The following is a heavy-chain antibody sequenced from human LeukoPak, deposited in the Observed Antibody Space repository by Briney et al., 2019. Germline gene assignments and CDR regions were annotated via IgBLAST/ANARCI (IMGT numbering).Heavy chain of an antibody. V-gene: IGHV3-30*02. CDR3: AKDLVLSTTVASNFEY. CDR1: GFIFINYG. CDR2: IYYDGSDS. J-gene: IGHJ4*02. D-gene: IGHD4-23*01. Sequence: PGGSVRLSCAASGFIFINYGMHWVRQAPGKGLEWVAFIYYDGSDSYYADSVKGRFTISRDNSNNTVYLQMNSLRAEDTAVYYCAKDLVLSTTVASNFEYWGQGTLVTVSS.